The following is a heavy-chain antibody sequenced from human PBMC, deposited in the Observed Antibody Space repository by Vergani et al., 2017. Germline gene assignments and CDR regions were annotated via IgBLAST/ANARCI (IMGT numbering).Heavy chain of an antibody. Sequence: QVQLVQSGAEVQKPGASVKVSCKASGYTFTGYYMHWVRQAPGQGLEWMGWINPNSGGTNYAQKFQGWVTMTRDTSISTAYMELSRLRSDDTAVYYCARGPNSSGWYGVGWFDPWGQGTLVTVSS. J-gene: IGHJ5*02. CDR3: ARGPNSSGWYGVGWFDP. CDR1: GYTFTGYY. CDR2: INPNSGGT. D-gene: IGHD6-19*01. V-gene: IGHV1-2*04.